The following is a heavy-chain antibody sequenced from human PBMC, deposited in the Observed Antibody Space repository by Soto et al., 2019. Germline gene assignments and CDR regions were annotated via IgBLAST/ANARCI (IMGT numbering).Heavy chain of an antibody. CDR1: GYTFKDYF. CDR2: INPNNGGT. D-gene: IGHD3-3*01. CDR3: AREPSPDFWSRDYDS. Sequence: HLVQSGAEVKQPGALVKVSCKASGYTFKDYFLHWVRQAPGQGLEWMGWINPNNGGTDYAQKFQGRVTMTRDTSISTAYMEVSGLRSGDTAVYYCAREPSPDFWSRDYDSWGQGTIITVSS. V-gene: IGHV1-2*02. J-gene: IGHJ4*02.